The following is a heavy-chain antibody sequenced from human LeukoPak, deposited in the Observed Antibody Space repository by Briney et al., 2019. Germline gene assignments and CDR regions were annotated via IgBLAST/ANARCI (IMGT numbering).Heavy chain of an antibody. CDR3: LSLYYYDSSGYPRSFD. D-gene: IGHD3-22*01. J-gene: IGHJ4*02. CDR1: GGSISSSSYY. V-gene: IGHV4-39*01. Sequence: SETLSLTCTVSGGSISSSSYYWGWIRQPPGKGLEWIGSIYYSGSTYYNPSLKSRVTISVDTSKNQFSLKLSSVTAADTAVYYCLSLYYYDSSGYPRSFDWGQRTLVTVSS. CDR2: IYYSGST.